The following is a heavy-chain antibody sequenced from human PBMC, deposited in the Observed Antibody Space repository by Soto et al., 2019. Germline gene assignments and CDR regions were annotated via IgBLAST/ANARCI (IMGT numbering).Heavy chain of an antibody. CDR2: IFYSGHL. CDR1: GTSFGTYY. J-gene: IGHJ6*02. Sequence: SETLSLTCAVSGTSFGTYYWSWIRQPPGKGLEWIGYIFYSGHLKYNPSLKSRLTISVDPPKDQMSLELNSVTAADTAVYYCARHNGPLYVGYYYDMDVWGQGTTVTVSS. V-gene: IGHV4-59*08. CDR3: ARHNGPLYVGYYYDMDV. D-gene: IGHD3-16*01.